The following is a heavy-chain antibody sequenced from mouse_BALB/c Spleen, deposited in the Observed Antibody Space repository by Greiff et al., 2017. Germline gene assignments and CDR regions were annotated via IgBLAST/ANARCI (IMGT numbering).Heavy chain of an antibody. D-gene: IGHD2-10*02. CDR2: INPSTGYT. J-gene: IGHJ3*01. Sequence: QVQLQQSGAELVKPGASVKMSCKASGYTFTSYWMHWVKQRPGQGLEWIGYINPSTGYTEYNQKFKDKATLTADKSSSTAYMQLSSLTSEDSAVYCCTRKEYGIPFAYWGQGTLVTVSA. CDR3: TRKEYGIPFAY. V-gene: IGHV1-7*01. CDR1: GYTFTSYW.